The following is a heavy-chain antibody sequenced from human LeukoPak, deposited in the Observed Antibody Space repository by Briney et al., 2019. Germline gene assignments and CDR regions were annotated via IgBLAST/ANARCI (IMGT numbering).Heavy chain of an antibody. CDR2: LSYDGSNE. D-gene: IGHD1-26*01. J-gene: IGHJ4*02. V-gene: IGHV3-30-3*01. CDR3: AKGRGSYSADY. CDR1: RFTFSNYP. Sequence: TGGSLRLSCAASRFTFSNYPMHWARQAPGKGLEWVALLSYDGSNEYYADSVKGRFTISRDNSKNTLYHQMNSLRAEDTAVYYCAKGRGSYSADYWGQGTLVTVSS.